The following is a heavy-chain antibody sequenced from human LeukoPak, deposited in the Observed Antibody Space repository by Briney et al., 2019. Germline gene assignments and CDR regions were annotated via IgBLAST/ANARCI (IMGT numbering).Heavy chain of an antibody. J-gene: IGHJ1*01. CDR1: GFTVSSNT. CDR3: SRETPDRHDKIEN. CDR2: LQRDGST. D-gene: IGHD3-22*01. Sequence: GGSLRLSCAASGFTVSSNTVIWVRQAPGKGLEWVSVLQRDGSTYYKDSVEGRFTISRDNSKNTIYLQMNSLRDGDTAVYYCSRETPDRHDKIENWGQGTLVTVSS. V-gene: IGHV3-53*01.